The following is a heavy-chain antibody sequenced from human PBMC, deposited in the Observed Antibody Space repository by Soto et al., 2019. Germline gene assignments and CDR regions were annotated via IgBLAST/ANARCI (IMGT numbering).Heavy chain of an antibody. Sequence: GGSLRLSCAASRFTFNSYAMHWVRQAPGQGLEWVAVISFNGIDTYYADSVKGRVTISRDNSRNTVFLQMTSLRTEDKAVFYCARDIETIRGPNHTSVSPSHLVHGTLVTASS. CDR1: RFTFNSYA. CDR3: ARDIETIRGPNHTSVSPSH. J-gene: IGHJ4*01. V-gene: IGHV3-30*04. D-gene: IGHD2-2*01. CDR2: ISFNGIDT.